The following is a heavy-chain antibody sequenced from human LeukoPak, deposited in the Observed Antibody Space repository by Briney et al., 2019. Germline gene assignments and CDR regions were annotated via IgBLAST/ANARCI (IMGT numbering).Heavy chain of an antibody. V-gene: IGHV4-59*01. CDR1: GGSISSYY. D-gene: IGHD3-22*01. CDR3: ARDLLGYYYDSSGYYRIGAFDI. CDR2: IYYSGST. Sequence: SETLSLTCTVSGGSISSYYWSWIRQPPGKGLGWIGYIYYSGSTNYNPSLKSRVTISVDTSKNQFSLKLSSVTAADTAVYYCARDLLGYYYDSSGYYRIGAFDIWGQGTMVTVSS. J-gene: IGHJ3*02.